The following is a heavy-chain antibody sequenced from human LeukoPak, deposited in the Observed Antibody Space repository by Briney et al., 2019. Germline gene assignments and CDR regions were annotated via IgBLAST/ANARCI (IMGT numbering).Heavy chain of an antibody. CDR1: SYSISNDYY. J-gene: IGHJ4*02. V-gene: IGHV4-38-2*01. D-gene: IGHD3-10*01. CDR3: ARSARPRGEFDY. CDR2: IYHSGST. Sequence: SETLSLTCAVSSYSISNDYYWGWFRQPPGKGLEWIGSIYHSGSTYYNPSLKSRVTISVDTSKNQFSLKVTSVTAADTAMYYCARSARPRGEFDYWSQGTLVTVSS.